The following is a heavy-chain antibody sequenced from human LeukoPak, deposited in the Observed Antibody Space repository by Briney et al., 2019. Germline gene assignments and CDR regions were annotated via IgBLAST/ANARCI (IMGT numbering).Heavy chain of an antibody. Sequence: PGGSLRLSCAASGFTFSNYAMSWVRQAPGKGLEWVSAVSGRDTSTYYTDSVKGRFTISRDNSKSTLYLQMNSLSAEDTAIYYCAKWGDYDVLTGYYDSDYWGQGTLVTVSS. J-gene: IGHJ4*02. V-gene: IGHV3-23*01. CDR3: AKWGDYDVLTGYYDSDY. D-gene: IGHD3-9*01. CDR2: VSGRDTST. CDR1: GFTFSNYA.